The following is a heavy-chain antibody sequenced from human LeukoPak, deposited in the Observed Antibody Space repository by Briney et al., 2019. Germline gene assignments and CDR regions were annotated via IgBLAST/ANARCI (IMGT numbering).Heavy chain of an antibody. CDR1: GFTFRTYS. V-gene: IGHV3-21*04. J-gene: IGHJ4*02. CDR2: ITGSSNFM. D-gene: IGHD5-12*01. Sequence: PGGSLRLSCAASGFTFRTYSMNWVRQAPGKGLEWVSSITGSSNFMSYADSVKGRFTISRDNARNSLYLQMNSLRAEDTAVYYCAKSFGRESGYELYCFDFWGQGTLVTVSS. CDR3: AKSFGRESGYELYCFDF.